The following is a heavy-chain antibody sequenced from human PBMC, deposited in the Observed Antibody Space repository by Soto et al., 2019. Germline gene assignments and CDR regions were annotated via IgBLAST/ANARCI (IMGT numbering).Heavy chain of an antibody. V-gene: IGHV4-30-4*01. CDR3: ARERPDGTRLDP. J-gene: IGHJ5*02. Sequence: QVQLQESGPGLVKPSQTLSLICTVSGGSISSGDYYWSWIRQPPGKGLEWIGYIYYSGNTYYSPSLKSRVTISVDTSKNQFSLKLSSVTAADTAVYYCARERPDGTRLDPWGQGTLVTVSS. CDR1: GGSISSGDYY. CDR2: IYYSGNT. D-gene: IGHD2-2*01.